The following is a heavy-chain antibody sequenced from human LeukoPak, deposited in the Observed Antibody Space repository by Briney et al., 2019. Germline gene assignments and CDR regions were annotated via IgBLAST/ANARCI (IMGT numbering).Heavy chain of an antibody. CDR3: ARHSYGTFDY. D-gene: IGHD5-18*01. CDR1: GGSISSYY. J-gene: IGHJ4*02. CDR2: IYYSGNT. V-gene: IGHV4-59*05. Sequence: SETLSLTCTVSGGSISSYYWSWIRQPAGKGLEWIGRIYYSGNTYYNPSLKSRVTLSIDTSKNQFSLRLSSVTAADTAVYHCARHSYGTFDYWGQGTLVTVSS.